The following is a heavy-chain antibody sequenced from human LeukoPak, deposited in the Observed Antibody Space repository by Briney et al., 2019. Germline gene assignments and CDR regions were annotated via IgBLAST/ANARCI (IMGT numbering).Heavy chain of an antibody. CDR3: ARRLYSSGSYYAPMDV. Sequence: KPSETLSLTCTVSGGSISSSIYFWGWIRQPPGKGLEWIGSIHYSGSTYHDPSLKSRVTVSLDTSKNQFSLKLSSVTATDTAVYYCARRLYSSGSYYAPMDVWGKGTTVTISS. V-gene: IGHV4-39*01. CDR2: IHYSGST. J-gene: IGHJ6*03. D-gene: IGHD3-10*01. CDR1: GGSISSSIYF.